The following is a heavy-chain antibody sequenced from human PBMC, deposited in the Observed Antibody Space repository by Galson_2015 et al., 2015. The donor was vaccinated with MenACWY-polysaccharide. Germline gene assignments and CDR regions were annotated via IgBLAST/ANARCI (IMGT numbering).Heavy chain of an antibody. Sequence: SVKVSCKVSGGAFSRLLISLVRQAPGQGLQWMGGTIPIFGTSSHAEKFKDRVTISADESTNTAYMELRGLRFEDTAVYYCAKDRETETQQFHYYGLDFWGQGTTVTVSS. CDR2: TIPIFGTS. CDR1: GGAFSRLL. V-gene: IGHV1-69*13. D-gene: IGHD5-24*01. J-gene: IGHJ6*02. CDR3: AKDRETETQQFHYYGLDF.